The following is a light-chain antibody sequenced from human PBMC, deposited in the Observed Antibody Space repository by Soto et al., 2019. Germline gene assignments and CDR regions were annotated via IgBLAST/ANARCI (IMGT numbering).Light chain of an antibody. CDR1: SSDVGSYNL. V-gene: IGLV2-23*03. CDR3: CSYAGSSTV. Sequence: SVLTQPASVSGSPGQSITISCTGTSSDVGSYNLVSWYQQHPGKAPKLMIYEGSKRPSGVSNRFSDSKSGNTASLTISGLQAEDEADYYCCSYAGSSTVFGTGTKVTVL. J-gene: IGLJ1*01. CDR2: EGS.